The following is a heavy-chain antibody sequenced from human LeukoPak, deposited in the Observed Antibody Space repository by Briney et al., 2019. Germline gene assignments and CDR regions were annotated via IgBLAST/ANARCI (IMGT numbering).Heavy chain of an antibody. CDR1: GYRFTGYY. J-gene: IGHJ4*02. V-gene: IGHV1-2*02. CDR3: ARDPFQVRGSYFLDF. D-gene: IGHD3-10*01. Sequence: ASVKVSCKASGYRFTGYYLHWVRQAPGQGPESMGWINPNSGGAIYGQRFQGRVTMTRDTSLTTVYMELRGLTSDDTAVYYCARDPFQVRGSYFLDFWGQGTLVTVSS. CDR2: INPNSGGA.